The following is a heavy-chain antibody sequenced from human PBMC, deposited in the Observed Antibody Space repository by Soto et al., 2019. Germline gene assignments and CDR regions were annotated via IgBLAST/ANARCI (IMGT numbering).Heavy chain of an antibody. CDR1: GYSLRGNY. CDR2: INPNSSGT. V-gene: IGHV1-2*02. CDR3: ARDLIVDGPDNYAMDV. Sequence: ASVKVSCKASGYSLRGNYIHWVRQTPGQGLEWMGWINPNSSGTVYAQKFQGRVTMTRDTSLTTVCMQLNRLKSDDSAVYYCARDLIVDGPDNYAMDVWGQGTTVTVSS. D-gene: IGHD3-22*01. J-gene: IGHJ6*02.